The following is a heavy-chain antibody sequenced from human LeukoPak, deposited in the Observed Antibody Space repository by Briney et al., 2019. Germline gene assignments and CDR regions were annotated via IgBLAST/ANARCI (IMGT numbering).Heavy chain of an antibody. J-gene: IGHJ3*02. D-gene: IGHD2-15*01. Sequence: GGSLRLSCAASGFTFSTYSMNWVRQAPGKGLEWVSSISSSSSYIYYADSVRGRFTISRDNAKNSLFLQMNSLRAEDTAVYYCAREYCSGGSCYSDAFDIWGQGTMVTVSP. CDR3: AREYCSGGSCYSDAFDI. CDR2: ISSSSSYI. CDR1: GFTFSTYS. V-gene: IGHV3-21*01.